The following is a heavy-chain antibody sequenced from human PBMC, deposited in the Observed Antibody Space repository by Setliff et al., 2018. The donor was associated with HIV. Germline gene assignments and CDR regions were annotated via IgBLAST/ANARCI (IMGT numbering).Heavy chain of an antibody. CDR2: ITGSGGTI. D-gene: IGHD6-19*01. Sequence: PGGSLRLSCVASGFSFRSYAMTWVRQAPGKGLEWVSVITGSGGTIYQTDSVRGRFTVSRDNSKNTLYLQMNNLRVEDTAVYYCAKDLPSSGFFPDYWGQGTLVTVSS. CDR1: GFSFRSYA. V-gene: IGHV3-23*01. CDR3: AKDLPSSGFFPDY. J-gene: IGHJ4*02.